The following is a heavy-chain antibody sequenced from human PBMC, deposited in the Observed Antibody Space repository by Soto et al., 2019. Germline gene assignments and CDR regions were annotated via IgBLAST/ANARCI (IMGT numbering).Heavy chain of an antibody. V-gene: IGHV1-69*06. J-gene: IGHJ3*02. Sequence: SVKVSCKASGGTFSSYAISWVRQAPGQGLEWMGGIIPIFGTANYAQKFQGRVTITADKSTSTAYMELSSLRSEDTAVYYCARDTDPTQTDQDAFDIWSQGTMVTVSS. D-gene: IGHD4-17*01. CDR1: GGTFSSYA. CDR3: ARDTDPTQTDQDAFDI. CDR2: IIPIFGTA.